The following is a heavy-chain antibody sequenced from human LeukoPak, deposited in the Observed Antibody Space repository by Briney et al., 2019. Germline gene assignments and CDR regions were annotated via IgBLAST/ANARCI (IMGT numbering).Heavy chain of an antibody. Sequence: SETLSLTCTVSGGSIRSSYYYWGWIRQPPGKGLEWIGSIYDSGSTYYNPSLKSRVTISVDTSKNQFSLKLNSVTAADTAVYYCARVCDSSGYYPVYYFDYWGQGTLVTVSS. CDR3: ARVCDSSGYYPVYYFDY. V-gene: IGHV4-39*01. CDR1: GGSIRSSYYY. J-gene: IGHJ4*02. CDR2: IYDSGST. D-gene: IGHD3-22*01.